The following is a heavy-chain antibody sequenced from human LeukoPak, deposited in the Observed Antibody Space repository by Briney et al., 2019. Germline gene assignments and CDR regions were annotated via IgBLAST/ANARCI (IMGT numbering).Heavy chain of an antibody. V-gene: IGHV4-39*07. CDR1: GGSISSSSYY. D-gene: IGHD1-1*01. J-gene: IGHJ5*02. CDR2: IYYSGST. Sequence: NPSETLTLTCTVSGGSISSSSYYWGWIRQPPGKGLEWIGSIYYSGSTYYNPSLKSRVTISVDTSKNQFSLKLSSVTAADTAVYYCARASLNYNWFDPWGQGTLVTVSS. CDR3: ARASLNYNWFDP.